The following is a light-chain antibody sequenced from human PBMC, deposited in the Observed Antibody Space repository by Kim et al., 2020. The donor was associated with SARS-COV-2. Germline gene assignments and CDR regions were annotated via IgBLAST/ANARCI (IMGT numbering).Light chain of an antibody. CDR3: QQYYSYPVS. CDR2: AAS. J-gene: IGKJ2*03. V-gene: IGKV1-8*01. CDR1: QGISSY. Sequence: AIRMTQSPSSFSASTGDRVTITCRASQGISSYLAWYQQKPGKAPKLLIHAASTLQSGVPSRFSGSGSGTDFTLTISCLQSEDFATYYCQQYYSYPVSFGQGTKLEI.